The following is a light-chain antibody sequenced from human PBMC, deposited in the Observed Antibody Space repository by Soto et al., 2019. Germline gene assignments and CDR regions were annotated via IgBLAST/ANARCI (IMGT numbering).Light chain of an antibody. J-gene: IGKJ4*01. V-gene: IGKV1-39*01. CDR3: QRTFGLPLT. Sequence: DFQMTQSPSSLSASVGDRVTITCRASQSINNYLNWYQQKPGQAPNLVIYTASLLQSGGPSRFSGGGSGTDFTLTIIGLQPEDFANYCCQRTFGLPLTCGGGTPVAIK. CDR1: QSINNY. CDR2: TAS.